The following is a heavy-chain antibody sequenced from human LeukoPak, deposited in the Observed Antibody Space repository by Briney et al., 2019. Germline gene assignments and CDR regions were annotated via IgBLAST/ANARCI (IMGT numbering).Heavy chain of an antibody. Sequence: GASVKVSCKASGYTFTSYGISWVRQAPGQGLEWMGWISAYNGNTNYAQKLQGRVTMTTDTSTSTAYMELRSLRSDDTAVYYCARDTVVTTVVTPDAFDIWGQGTMVTVSS. CDR3: ARDTVVTTVVTPDAFDI. CDR1: GYTFTSYG. CDR2: ISAYNGNT. V-gene: IGHV1-18*01. D-gene: IGHD4-23*01. J-gene: IGHJ3*02.